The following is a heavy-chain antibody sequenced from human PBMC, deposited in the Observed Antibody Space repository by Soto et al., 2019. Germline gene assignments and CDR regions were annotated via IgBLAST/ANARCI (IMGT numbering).Heavy chain of an antibody. CDR1: GGSFSGYY. D-gene: IGHD2-15*01. CDR3: ARGRARYCSGGSCYPTLDYYYGMDV. V-gene: IGHV4-34*01. J-gene: IGHJ6*02. CDR2: INHSGST. Sequence: QVQLQQWGAGLLKPSETLSLTCAVYGGSFSGYYWSWIRQPPGKGLEWIGEINHSGSTNYNPSLKHRVTVSVDTSNNPVSLKRSSGTAADTAVYYCARGRARYCSGGSCYPTLDYYYGMDVWGQGTTVTVSS.